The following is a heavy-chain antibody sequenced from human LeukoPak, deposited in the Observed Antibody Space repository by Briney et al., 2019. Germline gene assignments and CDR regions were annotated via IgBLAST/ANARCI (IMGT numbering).Heavy chain of an antibody. J-gene: IGHJ4*02. CDR3: ASNYYGSGSLDY. D-gene: IGHD3-10*01. V-gene: IGHV4-59*08. Sequence: SETLSLTCTVSGGSISSYYWSWIRQPPGKGLEWIGYIYYSGSTNYNPSLKSRVTISVDTSKNQFSLKLSSVTAADTAVYYCASNYYGSGSLDYCGQGNLVTVSS. CDR1: GGSISSYY. CDR2: IYYSGST.